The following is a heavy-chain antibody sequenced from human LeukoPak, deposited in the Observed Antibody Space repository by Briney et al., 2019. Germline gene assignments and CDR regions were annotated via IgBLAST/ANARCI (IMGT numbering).Heavy chain of an antibody. CDR1: GFTFSSYA. V-gene: IGHV3-30-3*01. CDR3: ATESYYDSSYDY. Sequence: GRSLRLSCAASGFTFSSYAMHWVRQAPGKGLEWVAVISYDGSNKYYADSVKGRFTISRDNSKNTLYLQMNCLRAEDTAVYYCATESYYDSSYDYWGQGTLVTVSS. CDR2: ISYDGSNK. J-gene: IGHJ4*02. D-gene: IGHD3-22*01.